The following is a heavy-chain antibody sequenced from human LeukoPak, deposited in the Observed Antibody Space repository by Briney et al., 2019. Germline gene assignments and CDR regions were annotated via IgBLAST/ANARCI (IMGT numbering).Heavy chain of an antibody. D-gene: IGHD4-17*01. J-gene: IGHJ5*02. CDR2: IYHSGST. V-gene: IGHV4-30-2*01. CDR1: GGSITSGDYY. Sequence: SQTLSLTCTVSGGSITSGDYYWSWIRQPPGKGLEWIGYIYHSGSTYYNPSLKSRVTISADRSKNQFSLKLSSVTAADTAVYYCASNTVTTKANWFDPWGQGTLVTVSS. CDR3: ASNTVTTKANWFDP.